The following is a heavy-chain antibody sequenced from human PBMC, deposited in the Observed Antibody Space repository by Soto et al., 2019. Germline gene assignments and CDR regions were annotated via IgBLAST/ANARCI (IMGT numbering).Heavy chain of an antibody. D-gene: IGHD6-19*01. J-gene: IGHJ4*02. Sequence: VGSLRLSCAASGFTFSSYAMSWVRQAPGKGLEWVSAISGSGGSTYYADSVKGRFTISRDNSKNTLYLQMNSLRAEDTAVYYCAKESWSSGWYCYFDYWGQGTLVTVSS. CDR2: ISGSGGST. CDR3: AKESWSSGWYCYFDY. V-gene: IGHV3-23*01. CDR1: GFTFSSYA.